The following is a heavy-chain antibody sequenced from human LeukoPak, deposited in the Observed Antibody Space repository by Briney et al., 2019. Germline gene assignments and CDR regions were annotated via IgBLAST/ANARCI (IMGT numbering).Heavy chain of an antibody. CDR1: GGSFSGYY. CDR2: INHSGST. D-gene: IGHD6-19*01. V-gene: IGHV4-34*01. J-gene: IGHJ4*02. Sequence: SETLSLTCAVYGGSFSGYYWSWIRQPPGKGLEWIGEINHSGSTNYNPSLKSRVTISVDTSKNQFSLKLSSVTAADTAVYYCARLNPDAVAGTFFDYWGQGTLVTVSS. CDR3: ARLNPDAVAGTFFDY.